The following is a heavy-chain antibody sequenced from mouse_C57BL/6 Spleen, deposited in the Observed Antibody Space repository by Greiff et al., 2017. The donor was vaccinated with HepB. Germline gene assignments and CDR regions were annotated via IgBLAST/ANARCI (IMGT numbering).Heavy chain of an antibody. CDR1: GYSFTGYY. V-gene: IGHV1-42*01. J-gene: IGHJ4*01. Sequence: EVQVVESGPELVKPGASVKISCKASGYSFTGYYMNWVKQSPEKSLEWIGEINPSTGGTTYNQKFKAKATLTVDKSSSTAYMQLKSLTSEDSAVYYCAVRDMDYWGQGTSVTVSS. CDR2: INPSTGGT. D-gene: IGHD1-1*01. CDR3: AVRDMDY.